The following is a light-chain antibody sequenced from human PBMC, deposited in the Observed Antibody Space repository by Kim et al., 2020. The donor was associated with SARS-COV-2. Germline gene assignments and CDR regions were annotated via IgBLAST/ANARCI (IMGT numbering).Light chain of an antibody. V-gene: IGKV3-20*01. J-gene: IGKJ1*01. CDR3: QQFGNSSWT. CDR2: GAS. Sequence: EIVLTQSPGTLSLPPGERATLSCRASQSVSSSYLAWYQQKPGQAPRLLIYGASSRATGIPDRFSGSGSGTDFTLTISRLEPEDFAVYYCQQFGNSSWTFGQGTKVDIK. CDR1: QSVSSSY.